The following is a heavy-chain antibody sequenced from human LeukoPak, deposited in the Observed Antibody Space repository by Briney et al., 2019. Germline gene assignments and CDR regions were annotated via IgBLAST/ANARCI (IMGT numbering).Heavy chain of an antibody. D-gene: IGHD2-15*01. V-gene: IGHV4-61*02. Sequence: PSQTLSLTCTVPGGSISSGSYYWSWIRQPAGKGLEWIGRIYTSVSTNYNPSLKSRVTISVDTSNNQFSLKLSSVTAADTAVYYCAREVVVVAATPHNWFDPWGQGTLVTVSS. J-gene: IGHJ5*02. CDR2: IYTSVST. CDR3: AREVVVVAATPHNWFDP. CDR1: GGSISSGSYY.